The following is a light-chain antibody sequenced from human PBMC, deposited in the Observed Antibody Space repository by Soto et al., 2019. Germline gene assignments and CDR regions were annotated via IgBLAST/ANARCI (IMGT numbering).Light chain of an antibody. V-gene: IGKV1-5*03. CDR3: QQYKDYET. J-gene: IGKJ1*01. Sequence: IHMTQSPSTLSASVGDRVTITCRASQSISNWLAWYQQKPGKTPKLLIYKASNLESGAPSRFSGSGSGTEFTLTISSLQPDDFATYYCQQYKDYETFGQGTKVDIK. CDR1: QSISNW. CDR2: KAS.